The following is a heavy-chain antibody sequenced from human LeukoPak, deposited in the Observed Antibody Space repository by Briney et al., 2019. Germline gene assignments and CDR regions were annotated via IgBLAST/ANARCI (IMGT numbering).Heavy chain of an antibody. CDR3: ASQLRSGYYYYYGMDV. V-gene: IGHV3-48*03. CDR2: ISSSGSTI. Sequence: GGPLRLSCAASGFTFSSYEMNWVRQAPGKGVEWVSYISSSGSTIYYADSVKGRFTISRDNAKNSLYLQMNSLRAEDTAVYYCASQLRSGYYYYYGMDVWGKGTTVTVSS. CDR1: GFTFSSYE. J-gene: IGHJ6*04. D-gene: IGHD6-19*01.